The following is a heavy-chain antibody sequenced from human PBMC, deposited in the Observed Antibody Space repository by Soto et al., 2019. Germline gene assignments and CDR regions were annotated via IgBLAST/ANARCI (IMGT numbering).Heavy chain of an antibody. J-gene: IGHJ4*02. D-gene: IGHD4-4*01. CDR3: ATEGEVTPKYLDF. Sequence: PGGSLRLSCTASGFTFSTYVINWVRQAPGKGLEWVSAISGSGASTYYADSVKGRFTISRDNSKNTLYLQMNSLKTEDTAVYYCATEGEVTPKYLDFWGQGTLVTVSS. CDR1: GFTFSTYV. CDR2: ISGSGAST. V-gene: IGHV3-23*01.